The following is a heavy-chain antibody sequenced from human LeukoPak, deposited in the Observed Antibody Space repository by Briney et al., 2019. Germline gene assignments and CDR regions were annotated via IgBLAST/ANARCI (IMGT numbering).Heavy chain of an antibody. Sequence: GGSLRLSCAASGFTFTTYWMAWVRQAPGKGLEWVANIKGDESAKHQADSVKGRFTISRDNAQNSVYLQMSSLRVEDTAVYYCARDVGGSLDYWGQGPLVTVSS. V-gene: IGHV3-7*01. CDR1: GFTFTTYW. J-gene: IGHJ4*02. D-gene: IGHD1-26*01. CDR3: ARDVGGSLDY. CDR2: IKGDESAK.